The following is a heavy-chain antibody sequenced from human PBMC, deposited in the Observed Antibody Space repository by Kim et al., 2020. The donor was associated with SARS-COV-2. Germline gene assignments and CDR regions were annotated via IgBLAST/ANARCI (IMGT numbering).Heavy chain of an antibody. V-gene: IGHV3-30*04. CDR3: ARDFHGSTVIYYYYGMDV. D-gene: IGHD4-17*01. CDR1: GFTFSSYA. Sequence: GGSLRLSCAASGFTFSSYAMHWVRQAPGKGLEWVAVISYDGSNKYYVDSVKGRFTISRDNSKNTLYLQMNSLRAEDTAVYYCARDFHGSTVIYYYYGMDVWGQGTTVTVSS. CDR2: ISYDGSNK. J-gene: IGHJ6*02.